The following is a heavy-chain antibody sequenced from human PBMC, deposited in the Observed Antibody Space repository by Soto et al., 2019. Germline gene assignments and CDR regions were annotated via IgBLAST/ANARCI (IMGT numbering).Heavy chain of an antibody. CDR3: ARVYVRRDGRAPFDY. Sequence: QVQLVQSGAEVKKPGSSVKVSCKASGGTFSSYAISWVRQAPGQGLEWMGGIIPIFGTANYAQKFQGRVTITADKSTSTAEMELSSLRSEDTAVYYCARVYVRRDGRAPFDYWGQGTLVTVSS. D-gene: IGHD2-8*01. V-gene: IGHV1-69*06. J-gene: IGHJ4*02. CDR1: GGTFSSYA. CDR2: IIPIFGTA.